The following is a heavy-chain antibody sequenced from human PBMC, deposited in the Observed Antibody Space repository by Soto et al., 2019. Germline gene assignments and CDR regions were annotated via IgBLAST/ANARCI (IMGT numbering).Heavy chain of an antibody. D-gene: IGHD6-13*01. CDR3: AHRGRGLAAAGNFADY. CDR2: IYWDDDK. Sequence: QITLKESGPTLVKPTQTLTLTCTFSGFSLSTSGVGVGWIRQPPGKALEWLALIYWDDDKRYSPSLKSRLTITKDTSKNQVVLTMTNMDPVDTATYYCAHRGRGLAAAGNFADYWGQGTLVTVSS. V-gene: IGHV2-5*02. J-gene: IGHJ4*02. CDR1: GFSLSTSGVG.